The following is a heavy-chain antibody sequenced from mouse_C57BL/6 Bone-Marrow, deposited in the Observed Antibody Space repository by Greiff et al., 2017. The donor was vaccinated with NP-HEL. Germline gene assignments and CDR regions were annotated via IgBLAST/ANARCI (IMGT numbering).Heavy chain of an antibody. J-gene: IGHJ2*01. CDR3: ARGAAQATSY. D-gene: IGHD3-2*02. CDR2: ISYDGSN. V-gene: IGHV3-6*01. CDR1: GYSINSCYY. Sequence: EVQLQESGPGLVKPSQSLSLTCSVTGYSINSCYYWNWIRQFPGNKLEWMCYISYDGSNNYNPYLKNRISITRDTAKNQFFLKLNSVTTEDPATYYCARGAAQATSYWGQGTTLTVSS.